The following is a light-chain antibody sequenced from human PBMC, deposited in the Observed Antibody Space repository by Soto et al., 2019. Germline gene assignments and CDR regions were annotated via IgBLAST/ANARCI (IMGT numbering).Light chain of an antibody. V-gene: IGLV2-14*03. CDR2: DVS. Sequence: QSALTQPASVSGSPGQSITISCNGTSSDIGAYNYVSWYQQHPGKAPKLMIYDVSNRPSGVSNRFSGSKSGYTASLTISGLQAEDEAAYYCASFSTSSSRVFGGGTKLTVL. CDR1: SSDIGAYNY. CDR3: ASFSTSSSRV. J-gene: IGLJ3*02.